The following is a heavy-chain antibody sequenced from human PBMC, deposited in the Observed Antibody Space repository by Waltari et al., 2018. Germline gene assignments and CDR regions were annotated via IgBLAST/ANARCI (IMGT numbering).Heavy chain of an antibody. CDR2: INYDGSQK. D-gene: IGHD2-2*01. V-gene: IGHV3-7*01. Sequence: EVQLVEAGGGLVQPGGSLRLSCGSAGFKFSRYWMSWVRQTPGKGLEWVANINYDGSQKYYVDSVKGRFTISRDNAKNSVYLQMNSLRVEDTAVYYCAKSRGFEYWGQGTLITVSS. CDR1: GFKFSRYW. J-gene: IGHJ4*02. CDR3: AKSRGFEY.